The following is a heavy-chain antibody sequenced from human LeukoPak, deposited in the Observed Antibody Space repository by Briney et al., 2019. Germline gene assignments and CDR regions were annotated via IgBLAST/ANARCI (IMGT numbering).Heavy chain of an antibody. Sequence: GASVKVSCKASGYTFTGYYMHWVRQAPGQGLEWMGCINPNSGGTNYAQKFQGRVTMTRDTSISTAYMELSRLRSDDTAVYYCARGLSDCSSTSCYFYWGQGTLVTVSS. V-gene: IGHV1-2*02. D-gene: IGHD2-2*01. CDR3: ARGLSDCSSTSCYFY. CDR2: INPNSGGT. J-gene: IGHJ4*02. CDR1: GYTFTGYY.